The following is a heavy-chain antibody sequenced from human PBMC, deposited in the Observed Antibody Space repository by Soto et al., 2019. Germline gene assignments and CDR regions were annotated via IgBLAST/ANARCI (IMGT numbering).Heavy chain of an antibody. J-gene: IGHJ4*02. CDR3: SRDLGGWYSGGSSHEGGLY. V-gene: IGHV3-72*01. CDR1: GFTLSDHY. Sequence: EVQLVESGGGLVQPGGSLRLSCAASGFTLSDHYVDWVRQAPGKGLEWVGRTRNKANSYSTEFAASVRGRFTISRDDSKNSLYLQMRSLITEDTAVYFCSRDLGGWYSGGSSHEGGLYWGQGTLVTVSS. CDR2: TRNKANSYST. D-gene: IGHD2-15*01.